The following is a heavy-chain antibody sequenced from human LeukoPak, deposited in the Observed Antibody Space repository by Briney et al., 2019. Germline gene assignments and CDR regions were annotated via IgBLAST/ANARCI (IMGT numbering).Heavy chain of an antibody. V-gene: IGHV1-69*06. D-gene: IGHD2-15*01. CDR1: GGTFSSYA. CDR3: ATGRSGRGVVVVAATYYYYGMDV. CDR2: IIPIFGTA. Sequence: ASVKVSCKASGGTFSSYAISWVRQAPGQGLEWMGGIIPIFGTANCAQKFQGRVTITADKSTSTVYMELSSLRSEDTAVYYCATGRSGRGVVVVAATYYYYGMDVWGKGTTVTVSS. J-gene: IGHJ6*04.